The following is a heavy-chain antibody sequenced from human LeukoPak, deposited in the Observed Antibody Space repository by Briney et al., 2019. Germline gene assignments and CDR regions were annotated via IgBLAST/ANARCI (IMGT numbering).Heavy chain of an antibody. CDR1: GGSISSYY. Sequence: SETLSLTCTVSGGSISSYYWSWIRQPPGKGLEWIGYIYYSGSTNYNPSLKSRVTISVDTSKNQFSLKLSSVTAADTAVYYCARDYSRYFGDAFDIWGQGTMVTASS. J-gene: IGHJ3*02. CDR3: ARDYSRYFGDAFDI. CDR2: IYYSGST. D-gene: IGHD3-9*01. V-gene: IGHV4-59*01.